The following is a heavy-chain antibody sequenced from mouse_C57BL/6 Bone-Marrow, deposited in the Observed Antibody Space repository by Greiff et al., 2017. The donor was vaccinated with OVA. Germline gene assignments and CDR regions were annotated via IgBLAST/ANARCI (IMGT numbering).Heavy chain of an antibody. CDR2: ISSGGDYI. V-gene: IGHV5-9-1*02. D-gene: IGHD2-2*01. CDR3: TRWLPYYYAMDY. CDR1: GFTFSSYA. J-gene: IGHJ4*01. Sequence: EVKVVESGEGLVKPGGSLKLSCAASGFTFSSYAMSWVRQTPEKRLEWVAYISSGGDYIYYADTVKGRFTISRDNARNTLYLQMSSLKSEDTAMYYCTRWLPYYYAMDYWGQGTSVTVSS.